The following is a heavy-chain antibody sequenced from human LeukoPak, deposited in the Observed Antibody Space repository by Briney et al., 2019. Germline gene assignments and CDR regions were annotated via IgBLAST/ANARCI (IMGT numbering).Heavy chain of an antibody. Sequence: PGGSLRLSCAASGFTFSSYAMSWVRQAPGKGLEWVSAISGSGGSTYYADSVKGRFTISRDNAKNSLYLQMNSLRAEDTAVYYCARAKSYGDLYYFDYWGQGTLVTVSS. CDR3: ARAKSYGDLYYFDY. J-gene: IGHJ4*02. CDR2: ISGSGGST. V-gene: IGHV3-23*01. CDR1: GFTFSSYA. D-gene: IGHD4-17*01.